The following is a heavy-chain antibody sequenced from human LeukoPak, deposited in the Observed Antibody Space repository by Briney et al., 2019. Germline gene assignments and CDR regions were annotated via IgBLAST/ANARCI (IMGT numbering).Heavy chain of an antibody. D-gene: IGHD6-13*01. Sequence: ASVKVSCKASGYTFTSYGMSWVRQAPGQGLEWMGWISAYNGNTNYAQKLQGRVTMTTDTSTSTAYMKLRSLRSDDTAVYYCARHKTQKYSSRGYNAFDIWGQGTMVTVSS. CDR3: ARHKTQKYSSRGYNAFDI. V-gene: IGHV1-18*01. J-gene: IGHJ3*02. CDR1: GYTFTSYG. CDR2: ISAYNGNT.